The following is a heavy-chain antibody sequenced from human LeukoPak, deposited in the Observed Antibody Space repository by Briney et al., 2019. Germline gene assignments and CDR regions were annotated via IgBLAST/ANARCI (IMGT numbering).Heavy chain of an antibody. CDR1: GYTFTGYY. D-gene: IGHD5-18*01. V-gene: IGHV1-2*04. CDR2: INPNSGGT. J-gene: IGHJ4*02. CDR3: ARGGYSYGYEFDY. Sequence: ASVKVSCKASGYTFTGYYMHWVRQAPGQGLEWMGWINPNSGGTNYAQKFQGWVTMTRDTSISTAYMELSRLRSDDTAVCYCARGGYSYGYEFDYWGQGTLVTVSS.